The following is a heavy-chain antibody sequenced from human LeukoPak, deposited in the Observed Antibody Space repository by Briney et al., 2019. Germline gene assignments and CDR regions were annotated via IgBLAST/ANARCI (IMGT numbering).Heavy chain of an antibody. J-gene: IGHJ6*04. CDR2: ISSSGSTI. V-gene: IGHV3-48*03. CDR1: GLTFSTYG. CDR3: AREATSCSSTSCSNYYYYGMDV. D-gene: IGHD2-2*01. Sequence: GGSLRLSCAASGLTFSTYGMNWVRQAPGKGLEWVSYISSSGSTIYYADSVKGRFTISRDNAKNSLYLQMNSLRAEDTAVYYCAREATSCSSTSCSNYYYYGMDVWGKGTTVTVSS.